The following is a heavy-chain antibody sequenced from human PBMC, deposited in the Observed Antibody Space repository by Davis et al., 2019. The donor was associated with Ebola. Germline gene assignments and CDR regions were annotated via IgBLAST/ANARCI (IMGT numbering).Heavy chain of an antibody. V-gene: IGHV3-74*01. CDR2: ISTDGSVT. CDR1: GLTFSTSW. CDR3: LRGYRDY. J-gene: IGHJ4*02. Sequence: HTGGSLRLSCAASGLTFSTSWMHWVRQAPGKGLVWVSRISTDGSVTNYADSVKGRFTISRDNSKNTLYLQMNSLRAEDTAVYYCLRGYRDYWGQGTLVTVSS. D-gene: IGHD5-18*01.